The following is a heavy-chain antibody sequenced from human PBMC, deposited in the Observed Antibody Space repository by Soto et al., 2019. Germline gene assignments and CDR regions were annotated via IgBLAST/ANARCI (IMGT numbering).Heavy chain of an antibody. V-gene: IGHV3-7*03. D-gene: IGHD5-18*01. CDR1: GFTFSSYW. CDR2: IKQDGSEK. J-gene: IGHJ6*02. Sequence: GGSLRLSCAASGFTFSSYWMSWVRQAPGKGLEWVANIKQDGSEKYYVDSVKGRFTISRDNAKNSLYLQMNSLRAEDTAVYYCARDPEYSYGYERVSYYYGMDVWGQGTTVTVSS. CDR3: ARDPEYSYGYERVSYYYGMDV.